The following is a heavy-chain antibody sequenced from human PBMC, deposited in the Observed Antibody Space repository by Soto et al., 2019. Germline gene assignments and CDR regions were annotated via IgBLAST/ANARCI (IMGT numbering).Heavy chain of an antibody. V-gene: IGHV3-30-3*01. CDR2: ISYDGSNK. J-gene: IGHJ4*02. Sequence: QVQLVESGGGVVQPGRSLRLSCAASGFTFSSYAMHWVRQAPGKGLEWVAVISYDGSNKYYADSVKGRFTISRDNSKNTLYLQMNSLRAEDTAVYYCARADYYFDYWGQGPLVTVSS. CDR1: GFTFSSYA. CDR3: ARADYYFDY. D-gene: IGHD3-3*01.